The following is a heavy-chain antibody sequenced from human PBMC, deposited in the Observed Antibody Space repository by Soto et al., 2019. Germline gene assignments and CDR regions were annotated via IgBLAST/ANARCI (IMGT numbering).Heavy chain of an antibody. CDR1: GFTFSSYW. V-gene: IGHV3-7*01. CDR2: IKQDGSEK. D-gene: IGHD1-1*01. Sequence: EVQLVESGGGLVQPGGSLRLSCAASGFTFSSYWMSWVRQAPGKGLEWVANIKQDGSEKYYVDSVKGRFTISRDNAKNSLYLQMNTLRAEDTAVYSCAGDRKNSNWNALPEAFDIWGQGQWSPSLQ. J-gene: IGHJ3*02. CDR3: AGDRKNSNWNALPEAFDI.